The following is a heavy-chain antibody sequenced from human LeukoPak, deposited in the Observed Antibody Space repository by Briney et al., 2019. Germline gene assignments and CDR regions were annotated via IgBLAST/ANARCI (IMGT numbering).Heavy chain of an antibody. CDR3: ARSPGGSWGSDY. V-gene: IGHV1-2*02. CDR2: INPNSGGT. CDR1: GYTFTGYY. Sequence: GASVKVSCKASGYTFTGYYIHWVRQAPGQGLEWMGWINPNSGGTNYAQKFQGRVTMTRDTSISTAYMKLSRLRSDDTAVYYCARSPGGSWGSDYWGQGTLVTVSS. D-gene: IGHD1-26*01. J-gene: IGHJ4*02.